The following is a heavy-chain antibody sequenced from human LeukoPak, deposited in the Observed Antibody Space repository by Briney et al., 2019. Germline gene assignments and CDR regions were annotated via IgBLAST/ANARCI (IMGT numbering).Heavy chain of an antibody. CDR3: AKHYMGSYDNRGLDY. CDR1: GGSISSSNW. J-gene: IGHJ4*02. Sequence: SETLSLTCAVSGGSISSSNWWSWVRQPPGKGLEWIGSIYYSGYTYYNPSVESRVTISVDTSKNQFSLKLSSVTAADTAVYYCAKHYMGSYDNRGLDYWGQGSLVTVSS. D-gene: IGHD3-10*01. CDR2: IYYSGYT. V-gene: IGHV4-4*02.